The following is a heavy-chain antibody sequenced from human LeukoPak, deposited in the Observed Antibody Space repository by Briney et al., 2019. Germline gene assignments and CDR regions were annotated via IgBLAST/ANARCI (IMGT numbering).Heavy chain of an antibody. V-gene: IGHV4-59*08. Sequence: PSETLSLTCTVSGGSISSYYWSWIRQPPGKGLEWIGYIYYSGSTNYNPSLKSRVTISVDTSKNQFSLKLSSVTAADTAVYYCARGWYYYDSSGQYYFDYWGQGTLVTVSS. J-gene: IGHJ4*02. CDR1: GGSISSYY. D-gene: IGHD3-22*01. CDR3: ARGWYYYDSSGQYYFDY. CDR2: IYYSGST.